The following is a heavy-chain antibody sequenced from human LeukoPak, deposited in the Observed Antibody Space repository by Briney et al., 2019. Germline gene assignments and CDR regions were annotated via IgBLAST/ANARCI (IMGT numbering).Heavy chain of an antibody. V-gene: IGHV3-7*02. D-gene: IGHD2-2*01. CDR2: IKQDGSEK. J-gene: IGHJ4*02. CDR3: AVDCSSTSCYDLYY. Sequence: PGGSLRLSCAASGFTFSSYWMSWVRQAPGKGLEWVANIKQDGSEKYYVDSVKGRFTISRDNAKNSLYLQMNGLRAEDTAVYYCAVDCSSTSCYDLYYWGQGTLVTVSS. CDR1: GFTFSSYW.